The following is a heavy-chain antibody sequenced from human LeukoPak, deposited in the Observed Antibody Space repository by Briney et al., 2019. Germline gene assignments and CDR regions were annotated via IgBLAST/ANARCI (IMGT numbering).Heavy chain of an antibody. D-gene: IGHD1-14*01. Sequence: PGRSLRLSCAASGFTFSSYVMHWVRQAPGKGLEWVAVIPYDGSNTNYGDSVKGQFTISRDNLKNTLYLQMNSLRAGDTALYYCARGPSITTVSYFQYWGQGTLVTVSS. CDR3: ARGPSITTVSYFQY. J-gene: IGHJ4*02. V-gene: IGHV3-30*01. CDR2: IPYDGSNT. CDR1: GFTFSSYV.